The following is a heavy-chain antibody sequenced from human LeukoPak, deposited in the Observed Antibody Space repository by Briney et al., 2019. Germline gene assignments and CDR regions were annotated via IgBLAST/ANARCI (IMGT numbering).Heavy chain of an antibody. CDR1: GFTFSNYW. CDR2: IKQDRSEK. Sequence: PGGSLRLSCAVSGFTFSNYWMTWVRQAPGKGLEWVDNIKQDRSEKYYVDSVKGRFTISRDNAKNSLYLQMNSLRAEDTAVYYCARDPNSSGWDYYFDYWGQGTLVTVSS. CDR3: ARDPNSSGWDYYFDY. V-gene: IGHV3-7*03. J-gene: IGHJ4*02. D-gene: IGHD6-19*01.